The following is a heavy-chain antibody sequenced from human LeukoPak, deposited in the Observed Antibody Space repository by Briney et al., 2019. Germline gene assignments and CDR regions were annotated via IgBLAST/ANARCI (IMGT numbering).Heavy chain of an antibody. CDR3: ARTSSSWYNWFDP. J-gene: IGHJ5*02. CDR1: GGSINSYY. Sequence: SETLSLTCTVSGGSINSYYWSWIPQPAGQGLEWIGRIYTSGSTNYNPSLKSRVTMSVDTSKNQFSLKLRSVTAADTAVYYCARTSSSWYNWFDPWGQGTLVTVSS. CDR2: IYTSGST. V-gene: IGHV4-4*07. D-gene: IGHD6-13*01.